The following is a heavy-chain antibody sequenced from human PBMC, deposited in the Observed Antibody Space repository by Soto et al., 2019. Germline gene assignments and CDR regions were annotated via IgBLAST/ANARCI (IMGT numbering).Heavy chain of an antibody. J-gene: IGHJ4*02. D-gene: IGHD6-19*01. V-gene: IGHV1-18*01. CDR1: GYTFTIYG. CDR2: ISAYNGNT. CDR3: GRGSGSGWYDY. Sequence: WASLKVSCKASGYTFTIYGISWVRQAPGQGLEWMGWISAYNGNTNYAQKLQGRVTMTTDTSTSTAYMELRSLRSDDTAVYYCGRGSGSGWYDYWGQGTLVTVSS.